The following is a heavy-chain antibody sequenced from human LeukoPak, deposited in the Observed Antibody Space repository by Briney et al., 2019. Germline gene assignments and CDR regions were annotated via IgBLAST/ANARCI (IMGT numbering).Heavy chain of an antibody. Sequence: HTGGSLRLSCAASGFTFSNYGMHWVRQAPGKGLEWVAFIGYDGSNKYYADSVKGRFTISRDNSKNTLYLQMNSLRAEDTALYYCAKDGPLYGGSGYYFDYWGQGTLVTVSS. J-gene: IGHJ4*02. CDR1: GFTFSNYG. V-gene: IGHV3-30*02. D-gene: IGHD3-22*01. CDR3: AKDGPLYGGSGYYFDY. CDR2: IGYDGSNK.